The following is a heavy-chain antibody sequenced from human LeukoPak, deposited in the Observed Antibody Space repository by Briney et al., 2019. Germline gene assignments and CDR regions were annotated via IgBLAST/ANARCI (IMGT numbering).Heavy chain of an antibody. J-gene: IGHJ6*03. CDR2: INPSGGST. V-gene: IGHV1-46*01. CDR3: ARDPYSLRYYYYYMDV. CDR1: GYTFSGYY. D-gene: IGHD2-15*01. Sequence: ASVKVSCKASGYTFSGYYIHWVRQAPGQGLEWMGIINPSGGSTSYAQKFQGRVTMTRDMSTSTVYMELSSLRSEDTAVYYCARDPYSLRYYYYYMDVWGKGTTVTISS.